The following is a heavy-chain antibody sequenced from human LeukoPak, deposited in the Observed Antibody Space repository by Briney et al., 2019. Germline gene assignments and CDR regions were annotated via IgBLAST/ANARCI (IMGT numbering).Heavy chain of an antibody. CDR2: ISDGGDST. CDR1: GFTFSSYG. J-gene: IGHJ4*02. CDR3: ARPYSGTYYPADY. D-gene: IGHD1-26*01. Sequence: PGGSLRLSCAASGFTFSSYGMSWVRQAPGKGLEWVSSISDGGDSTYYADSVKGRFTISRDNSKNTLYLQMNSLRAEDTAIYYCARPYSGTYYPADYWGQGTLVTVSS. V-gene: IGHV3-23*01.